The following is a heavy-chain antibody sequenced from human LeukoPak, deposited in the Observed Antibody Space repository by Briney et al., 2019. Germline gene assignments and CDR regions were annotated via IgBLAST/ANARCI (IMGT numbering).Heavy chain of an antibody. D-gene: IGHD5-18*01. CDR1: GFTFSSYG. CDR3: AKVGYSYGPLDY. J-gene: IGHJ4*02. Sequence: PGGSLRPSCAASGFTFSSYGMTWVRQAPGKGLERVSGITDSGGGTYYADSVKGRFTISRDNSKNTLYLQMNSLRAEDTAVYYCAKVGYSYGPLDYWGQGTLVTVSS. V-gene: IGHV3-23*01. CDR2: ITDSGGGT.